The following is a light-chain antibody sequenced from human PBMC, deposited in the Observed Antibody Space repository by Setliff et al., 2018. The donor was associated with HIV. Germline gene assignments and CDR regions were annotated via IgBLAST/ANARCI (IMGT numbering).Light chain of an antibody. J-gene: IGLJ1*01. CDR1: SSNIGSNT. CDR3: AAWDDSLNGSYV. Sequence: VLTQPPSASGTPGQRVTISCSGSSSNIGSNTVNWYQQLPGTAPKLLIYRNNQRPSGVPDRFSGSKSGTSASLAISGLQSEDEADYYCAAWDDSLNGSYVFGTGTKVTGL. CDR2: RNN. V-gene: IGLV1-44*01.